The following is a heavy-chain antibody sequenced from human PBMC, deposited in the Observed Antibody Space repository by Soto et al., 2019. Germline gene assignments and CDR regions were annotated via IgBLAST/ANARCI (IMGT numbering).Heavy chain of an antibody. J-gene: IGHJ4*02. CDR1: GGSFSGYY. D-gene: IGHD2-2*01. Sequence: QVQLQQWGAGLLKPSETLSLTCAVYGGSFSGYYWSWIRQPPGKGLEWIGEINHSGSTNYNPSLKSRVTISVDTSKNQFSLKLSSVTAADTAVYYCARTRHYALYYFDYWGQGTLVTVSS. V-gene: IGHV4-34*01. CDR3: ARTRHYALYYFDY. CDR2: INHSGST.